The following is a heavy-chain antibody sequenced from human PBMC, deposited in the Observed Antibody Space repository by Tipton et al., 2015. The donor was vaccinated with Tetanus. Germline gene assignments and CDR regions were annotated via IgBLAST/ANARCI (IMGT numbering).Heavy chain of an antibody. V-gene: IGHV4-34*01. CDR2: INHSGST. Sequence: TLSLTCAVYGGSFSAYYWSWIRQSPGKGLEWIGEINHSGSTTYSPSFKSRVTISVDTPKNQFSLKLTSLTVADTAVYYCARVSRRNFYFDSWGQGSLVIVSS. CDR1: GGSFSAYY. CDR3: ARVSRRNFYFDS. J-gene: IGHJ4*02. D-gene: IGHD2/OR15-2a*01.